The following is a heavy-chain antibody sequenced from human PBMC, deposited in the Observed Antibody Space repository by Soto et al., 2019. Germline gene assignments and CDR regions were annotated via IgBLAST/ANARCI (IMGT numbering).Heavy chain of an antibody. D-gene: IGHD1-7*01. Sequence: GASVKVSCKASGYTFTGYYMHWVRQAPGQGLEWMGWINPNSGGTNYAQKFQGWVTMTRDTSISTAYMELSRLRSDDTAVYYCARDRGITGTTFPYYYYGMDVWGQGTTVTVSS. V-gene: IGHV1-2*04. J-gene: IGHJ6*02. CDR3: ARDRGITGTTFPYYYYGMDV. CDR1: GYTFTGYY. CDR2: INPNSGGT.